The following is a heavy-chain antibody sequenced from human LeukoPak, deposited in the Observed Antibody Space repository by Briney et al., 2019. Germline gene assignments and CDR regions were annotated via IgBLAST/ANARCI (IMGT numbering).Heavy chain of an antibody. V-gene: IGHV1-46*01. CDR1: GYTFTSYY. Sequence: ASVKVSCKASGYTFTSYYMHWVRQAPGQGLEWMGIINPSGGSTSYAQKFQGRVTMTRDTSTSTVYMELSSLRSEDTAVYYCAKEGYCSGGSCLALDYWGQGTLVTVSS. CDR2: INPSGGST. J-gene: IGHJ4*02. D-gene: IGHD2-15*01. CDR3: AKEGYCSGGSCLALDY.